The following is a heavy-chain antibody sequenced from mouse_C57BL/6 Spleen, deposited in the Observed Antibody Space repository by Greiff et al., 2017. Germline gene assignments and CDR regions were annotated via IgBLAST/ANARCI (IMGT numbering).Heavy chain of an antibody. J-gene: IGHJ4*01. V-gene: IGHV1-18*01. Sequence: EVQLQQSGPELVKPGASVKIPCKASGYTFTDYNMDWVQQSHGKSLEWIGDINPNNGGTIYNQKFKGKATLTVDKSSSTAYMELRSLTSEDTAVYYCARKYYDYDGDAMDYWGQGTSVTVSS. D-gene: IGHD2-4*01. CDR1: GYTFTDYN. CDR3: ARKYYDYDGDAMDY. CDR2: INPNNGGT.